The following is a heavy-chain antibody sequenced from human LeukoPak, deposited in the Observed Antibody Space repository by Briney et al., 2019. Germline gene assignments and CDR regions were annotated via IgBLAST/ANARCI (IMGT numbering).Heavy chain of an antibody. J-gene: IGHJ4*02. D-gene: IGHD3-10*01. CDR3: ARARNYYGSVTYFDY. Sequence: GGSLRLSCAASGFTFSNYAMSWVRQAPGKGLEWVAAISGGGGETHHADSVKGRFTISRDNSKNTLYLQMNSLRAEDTAVYYCARARNYYGSVTYFDYWGQGTLVTVSS. CDR1: GFTFSNYA. CDR2: ISGGGGET. V-gene: IGHV3-23*01.